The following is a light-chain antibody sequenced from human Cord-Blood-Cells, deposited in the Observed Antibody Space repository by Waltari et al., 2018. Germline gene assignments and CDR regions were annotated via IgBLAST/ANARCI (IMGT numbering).Light chain of an antibody. CDR2: DVS. V-gene: IGLV2-14*01. Sequence: QSALTQPASVSGSPGQSITISCTGTSSDVGGYNYVSWYQQHPGKAPKLMIYDVSNRPSGFSNRFSGSKSGNTASRTISGLQAEDEADYYCSSYTSSSTVVFGGGTKLTVL. J-gene: IGLJ2*01. CDR3: SSYTSSSTVV. CDR1: SSDVGGYNY.